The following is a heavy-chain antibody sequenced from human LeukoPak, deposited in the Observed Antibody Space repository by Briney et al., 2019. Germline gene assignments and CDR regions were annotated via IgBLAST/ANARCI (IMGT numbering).Heavy chain of an antibody. Sequence: SETLSLTCTVSGGSISSYYWSWIRQPPGKGLEWIGYIYYSGSTNYNPSLKSRVTISVDTSKKQFSLKLSSVTAADTAVYYCARVRGYSYGSDAFDIWGQGAMVTVSS. J-gene: IGHJ3*02. V-gene: IGHV4-59*01. D-gene: IGHD5-18*01. CDR2: IYYSGST. CDR1: GGSISSYY. CDR3: ARVRGYSYGSDAFDI.